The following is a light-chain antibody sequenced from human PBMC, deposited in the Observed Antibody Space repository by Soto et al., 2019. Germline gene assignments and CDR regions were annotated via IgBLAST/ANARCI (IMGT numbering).Light chain of an antibody. CDR2: GAS. CDR1: QSLGSSY. Sequence: EIGLTQSPGTLSLSQGERATLSCSASQSLGSSYLAWYQQKPGQTPRLLIYGASSRATGIPDRFSGSGSGTALTRTISSLEPEDFAVYYGQHYGSTPRTFGQGTKVYIK. J-gene: IGKJ1*01. CDR3: QHYGSTPRT. V-gene: IGKV3-20*01.